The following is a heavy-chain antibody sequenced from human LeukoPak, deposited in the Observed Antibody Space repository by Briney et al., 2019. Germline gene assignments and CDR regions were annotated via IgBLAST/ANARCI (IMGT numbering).Heavy chain of an antibody. J-gene: IGHJ4*02. CDR3: ARDFGAEYRSS. D-gene: IGHD6-6*01. Sequence: PGGSLRLSCAASGFTFRRYAMYWIRQAPGKGLEWLSYISSSGSTIYYADSVKGRFTISRDNAKTSLYLQMNSLRAEDTAVYYCARDFGAEYRSSWGQGTLVTVSS. CDR1: GFTFRRYA. V-gene: IGHV3-48*04. CDR2: ISSSGSTI.